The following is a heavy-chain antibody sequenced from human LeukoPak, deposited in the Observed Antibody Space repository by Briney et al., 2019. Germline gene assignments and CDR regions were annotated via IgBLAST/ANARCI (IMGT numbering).Heavy chain of an antibody. CDR3: ARDKGRQLVVPGFSYFDY. D-gene: IGHD6-6*01. CDR2: IYYSGST. V-gene: IGHV4-39*07. J-gene: IGHJ4*02. CDR1: GGSISSSSYY. Sequence: PSETLSLTCTVSGGSISSSSYYWGWIRQPPGKGLEWIGSIYYSGSTYYNPSLKSRVTISVDTSKNQLSLKLSSVTAADTAVYYCARDKGRQLVVPGFSYFDYWGQGTLVTVSS.